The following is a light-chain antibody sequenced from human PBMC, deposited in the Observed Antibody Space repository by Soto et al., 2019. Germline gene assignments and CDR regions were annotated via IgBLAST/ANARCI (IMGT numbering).Light chain of an antibody. Sequence: DLQMTPSPSSLSASVGDRVTITCRASQSISSYLNWYQQKPGKAPKLLIYAASSLQSGVPSRFSGSGSGTDFTLTISSLQPEDFAAYYCQQGHSNPITLGQGTRLEIK. CDR2: AAS. CDR1: QSISSY. V-gene: IGKV1-39*01. CDR3: QQGHSNPIT. J-gene: IGKJ5*01.